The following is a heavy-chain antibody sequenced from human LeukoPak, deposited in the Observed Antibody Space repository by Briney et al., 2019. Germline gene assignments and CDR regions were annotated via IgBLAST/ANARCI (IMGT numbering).Heavy chain of an antibody. CDR3: ARKGSSKLFDS. V-gene: IGHV4-39*01. D-gene: IGHD6-13*01. J-gene: IGHJ4*02. CDR2: MYYSGST. CDR1: GGSISSSSYY. Sequence: PSETLSLTCTVSGGSISSSSYYWGWIRQPPGKGLEWIGSMYYSGSTYYNPSLKSRVTISVDTSKNQFSLKLSSVTAADTAVYHCARKGSSKLFDSWGQGTLVTVSS.